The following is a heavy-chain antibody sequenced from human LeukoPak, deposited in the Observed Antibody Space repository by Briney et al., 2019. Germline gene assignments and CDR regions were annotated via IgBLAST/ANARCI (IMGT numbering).Heavy chain of an antibody. V-gene: IGHV3-21*01. CDR3: ARATGGSSWLLDY. CDR1: GFTFSSYS. D-gene: IGHD6-13*01. CDR2: ISSSSSYI. J-gene: IGHJ4*02. Sequence: GGSLRLSCAASGFTFSSYSMNWVRQAPGKGLEWVSSISSSSSYIYYADSVKGRFTISRDNAKNSLYLQMNSLRAEDTAVYYCARATGGSSWLLDYWGQGTLVTVSS.